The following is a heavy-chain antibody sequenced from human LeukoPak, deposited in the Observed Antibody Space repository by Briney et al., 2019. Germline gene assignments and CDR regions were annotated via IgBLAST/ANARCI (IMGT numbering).Heavy chain of an antibody. CDR1: GGSISSSSYY. Sequence: SETLSLTCTVSGGSISSSSYYWGWIRQPPGKGLEWIGSIYYSGSTYYNPSLKSRVTISVDTSKNQLSLKLSSVTAADTAVYYCARVSQLLWRPEYFQHWGQGTLVTVSS. V-gene: IGHV4-39*07. CDR3: ARVSQLLWRPEYFQH. D-gene: IGHD2-2*01. CDR2: IYYSGST. J-gene: IGHJ1*01.